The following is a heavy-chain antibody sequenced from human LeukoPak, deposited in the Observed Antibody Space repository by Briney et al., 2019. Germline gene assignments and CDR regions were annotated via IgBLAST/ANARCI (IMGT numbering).Heavy chain of an antibody. CDR2: IKSDGSFT. CDR1: GFTFSSHW. V-gene: IGHV3-74*01. J-gene: IGHJ4*02. CDR3: ARAASGTTWQDSV. Sequence: PGGSLRLSCAASGFTFSSHWMHWVRQAPGKGLVWVSRIKSDGSFTSYADSVKGRFTISRDNAKNSLYLQMHSLRAEDTAVYYCARAASGTTWQDSVWGQGTLVTVSS. D-gene: IGHD2-15*01.